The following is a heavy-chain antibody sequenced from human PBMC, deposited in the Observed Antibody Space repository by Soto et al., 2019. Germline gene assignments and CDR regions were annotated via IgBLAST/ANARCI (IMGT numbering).Heavy chain of an antibody. V-gene: IGHV1-24*01. D-gene: IGHD3-16*01. Sequence: ASVKVSCKVSGYTLTELSMHWVRQAPGKGLEWMGGFDPEDGETIYAQKFQGRVTMTEDTSTDTAYMELSSLRSEDTAVYYCATRVFVWGITGSRKRYYYYGMDVWGQGTTVTVSS. CDR1: GYTLTELS. CDR3: ATRVFVWGITGSRKRYYYYGMDV. J-gene: IGHJ6*01. CDR2: FDPEDGET.